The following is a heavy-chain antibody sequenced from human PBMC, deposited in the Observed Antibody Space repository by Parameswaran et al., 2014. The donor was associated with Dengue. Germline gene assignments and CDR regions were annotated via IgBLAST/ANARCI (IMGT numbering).Heavy chain of an antibody. J-gene: IGHJ4*02. Sequence: SNARGCARCPGKGWEWVSGISDSGGRTYYADSVKGRFTISRDNSKNTLYLQMNSLRAEDTALYYCARGWVQFFIGGQGTLVTVSS. D-gene: IGHD5-18*01. CDR1: SNA. CDR2: ISDSGGRT. V-gene: IGHV3-23*01. CDR3: ARGWVQFFI.